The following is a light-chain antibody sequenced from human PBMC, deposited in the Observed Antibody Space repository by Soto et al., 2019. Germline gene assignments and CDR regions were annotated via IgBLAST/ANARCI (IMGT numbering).Light chain of an antibody. CDR2: DAS. V-gene: IGKV3-11*01. CDR1: RSVSSN. Sequence: EMVLTQSPSTLPLSPVEIGTLSFMASRSVSSNVAWYQQKPGQAPRLLIYDASNRATGIPARFSGSGSGTDFTLTISSLEPEDFAVYYCQQRSNWPRTFGQGTKVDIK. CDR3: QQRSNWPRT. J-gene: IGKJ1*01.